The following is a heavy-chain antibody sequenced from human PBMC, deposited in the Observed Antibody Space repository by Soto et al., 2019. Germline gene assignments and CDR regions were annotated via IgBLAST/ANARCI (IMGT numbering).Heavy chain of an antibody. CDR2: IWYDGISK. J-gene: IGHJ4*02. V-gene: IGHV3-33*01. CDR3: ARGNKWELLRALHFDY. D-gene: IGHD1-26*01. Sequence: GGSLRLSCAASGFNFGAYGMHWVRQAPGEGLEWVAVIWYDGISKDYADSVKGRFTISRDNSKNTLCLQMNSLRAEDTAVYYCARGNKWELLRALHFDYWGQGTLVTVSS. CDR1: GFNFGAYG.